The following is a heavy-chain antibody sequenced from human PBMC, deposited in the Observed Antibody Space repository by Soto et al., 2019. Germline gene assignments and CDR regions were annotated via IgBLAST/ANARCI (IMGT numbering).Heavy chain of an antibody. CDR1: GYTFSSYD. CDR2: MNPNSGDT. Sequence: QVQLVQSGAEVKKPGASVKVSCKASGYTFSSYDINWVRQATGHGLEWMGWMNPNSGDTAYAQQFQGRVTMTRNTSISTAYMELSSLRSEDTAVYYCARALDYYETSAGISHFYYGLDVWGQGTTVTVSS. J-gene: IGHJ6*02. D-gene: IGHD3-22*01. V-gene: IGHV1-8*02. CDR3: ARALDYYETSAGISHFYYGLDV.